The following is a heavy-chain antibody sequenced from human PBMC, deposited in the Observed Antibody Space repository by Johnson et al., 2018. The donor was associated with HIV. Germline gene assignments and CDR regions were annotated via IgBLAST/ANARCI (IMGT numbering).Heavy chain of an antibody. CDR3: ARDDLGNPFSSYDAFDI. D-gene: IGHD6-13*01. V-gene: IGHV3-30*04. Sequence: QVQLVESGGGLVQPGRSLRLSCAASGFTFSSYAMHWVRQAPGKGLEWVAVISYDGSNKYYADSVKGRFPISRDNSKNTLYLQMNSLRAEDTAVYYCARDDLGNPFSSYDAFDIWGQGTMVTVSS. J-gene: IGHJ3*02. CDR2: ISYDGSNK. CDR1: GFTFSSYA.